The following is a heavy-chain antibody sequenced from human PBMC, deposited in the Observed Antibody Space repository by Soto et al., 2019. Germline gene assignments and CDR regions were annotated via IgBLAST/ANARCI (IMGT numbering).Heavy chain of an antibody. D-gene: IGHD3-3*01. V-gene: IGHV1-2*02. Sequence: QLHLVQSGAVVKKPWASVTVSCSASGYPVTAYYMHWVRQAPGRGLEWMGGINPATGAAKYTQTFQGRVTMTRDTSTSTVFMELSGLTSEDTAVFYWARGGGVGVAGSAAFDMWGQGTLVTVSS. CDR1: GYPVTAYY. CDR3: ARGGGVGVAGSAAFDM. CDR2: INPATGAA. J-gene: IGHJ3*02.